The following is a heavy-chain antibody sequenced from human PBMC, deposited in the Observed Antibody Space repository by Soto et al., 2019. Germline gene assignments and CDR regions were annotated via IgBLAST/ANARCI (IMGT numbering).Heavy chain of an antibody. D-gene: IGHD6-19*01. V-gene: IGHV1-3*05. J-gene: IGHJ4*02. Sequence: QVQLVQSGAEEKKPGASVKVSCKASGYTFTGYAMHWVRQAPGQRLEWMGWINAGNGNTKYSQKFQGRVTITRDTSASAAYMELSSLSSEDTAVYSCASAVAVAADFDYWGQGTLVTVSS. CDR1: GYTFTGYA. CDR3: ASAVAVAADFDY. CDR2: INAGNGNT.